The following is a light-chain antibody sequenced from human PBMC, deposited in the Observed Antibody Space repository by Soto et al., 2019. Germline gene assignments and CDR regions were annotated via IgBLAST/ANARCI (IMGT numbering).Light chain of an antibody. CDR1: QSISSW. CDR3: QQYNSYPWT. V-gene: IGKV1-5*03. CDR2: KPS. Sequence: DIQMTQSPSTLSASVGDRVTITCRASQSISSWLAWYQQKPGKAPNLLIYKPSSVESGVPSRFSGSGSGTEFTLTISRLQPDDFATYCCQQYNSYPWTFGQGTKVEIK. J-gene: IGKJ1*01.